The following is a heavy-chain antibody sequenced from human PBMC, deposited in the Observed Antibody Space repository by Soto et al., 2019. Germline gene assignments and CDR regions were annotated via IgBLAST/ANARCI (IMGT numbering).Heavy chain of an antibody. CDR2: IYSIGST. D-gene: IGHD4-4*01. V-gene: IGHV4-59*12. CDR3: ARGHLPGGNSFYFDY. Sequence: ASETLSLTCTVSGGSISGYYWSWLRQPPGKGLEWIGYIYSIGSTNYNPSLKSRVTISVDTSKNQFSLNLSSVTAADTADYYCARGHLPGGNSFYFDYWGQGSRVTVS. CDR1: GGSISGYY. J-gene: IGHJ4*02.